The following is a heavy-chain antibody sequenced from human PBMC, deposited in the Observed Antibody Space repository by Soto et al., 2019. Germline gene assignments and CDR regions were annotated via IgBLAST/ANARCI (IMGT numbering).Heavy chain of an antibody. CDR3: ARDPRDNPYYDSSDSFFDY. Sequence: ASVKVSCKASGYTFTSYDIHWVRQTPGQGLEWMGWINPNSGHTNYAQKFQGRVTMTRDTSISTAYMELSSLRSDDTAIYYCARDPRDNPYYDSSDSFFDYWGQGTLVTVSS. CDR2: INPNSGHT. CDR1: GYTFTSYD. V-gene: IGHV1-8*01. D-gene: IGHD3-22*01. J-gene: IGHJ4*02.